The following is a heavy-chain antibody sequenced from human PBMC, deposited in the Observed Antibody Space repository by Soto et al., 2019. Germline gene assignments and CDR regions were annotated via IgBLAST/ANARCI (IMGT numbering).Heavy chain of an antibody. CDR1: GYTFISYG. V-gene: IGHV1-18*04. J-gene: IGHJ4*02. CDR2: ISAYNGDT. Sequence: GASVKVSCKASGYTFISYGISWVRQAPGQGLEWMGWISAYNGDTNYAQKLQGRVTMTTDTSTSTAYMELRSLRSDDTAVYYCARYQCSSSSCYTFFFDYWGRGTLVTVSS. CDR3: ARYQCSSSSCYTFFFDY. D-gene: IGHD2-2*02.